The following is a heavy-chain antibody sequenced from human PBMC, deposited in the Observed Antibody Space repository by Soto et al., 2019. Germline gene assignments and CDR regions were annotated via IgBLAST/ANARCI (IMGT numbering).Heavy chain of an antibody. CDR2: IYYSGST. J-gene: IGHJ5*02. CDR3: ARDQGVAAGETNL. D-gene: IGHD6-13*01. Sequence: SGTLSLTCTVSGGSVSSGSYYWSWIRQPPWKGLEWIGYIYYSGSTNYNPSLKSRVTISVDTSKNQFSLKLSSVTAADTAVYYCARDQGVAAGETNLWGQGTLVNISS. V-gene: IGHV4-61*01. CDR1: GGSVSSGSYY.